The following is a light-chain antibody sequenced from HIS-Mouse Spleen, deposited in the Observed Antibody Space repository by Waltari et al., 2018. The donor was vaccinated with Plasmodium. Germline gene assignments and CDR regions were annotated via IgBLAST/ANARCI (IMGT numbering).Light chain of an antibody. CDR2: EDS. J-gene: IGLJ3*02. CDR3: YSTDSSGNHRV. CDR1: ALPKKY. V-gene: IGLV3-10*01. Sequence: SYELTQPPSVSVSPGQTARITCSGDALPKKYAYWYQQKLGQAPVLVIYEDSKRPPGIPERFSGSSSGTMATLTISGAQVEDEADYYCYSTDSSGNHRVFGGGTKLTVL.